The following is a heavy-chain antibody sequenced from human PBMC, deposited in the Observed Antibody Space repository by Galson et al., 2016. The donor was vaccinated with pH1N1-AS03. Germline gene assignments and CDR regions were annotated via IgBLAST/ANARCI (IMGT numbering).Heavy chain of an antibody. V-gene: IGHV4-59*08. CDR1: GGSVNGDY. CDR3: GRHLRSSYSMDV. D-gene: IGHD2-15*01. J-gene: IGHJ6*02. CDR2: IFYIGDT. Sequence: ETLSLTCTVSGGSVNGDYWTWIRQPPGKGPEWIGQIFYIGDTLYPPSLRGRVTMSVDTSKNQLSLRLSSVTAADTAVYYCGRHLRSSYSMDVWGQGTTVNVSS.